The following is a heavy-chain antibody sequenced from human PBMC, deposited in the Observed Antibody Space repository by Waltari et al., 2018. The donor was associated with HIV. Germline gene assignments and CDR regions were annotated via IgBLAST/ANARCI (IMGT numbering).Heavy chain of an antibody. J-gene: IGHJ6*02. V-gene: IGHV1-18*01. CDR2: NSGYNGNT. Sequence: VQLVQSGAEMRKPGASVKVSCRASGYTFSAYTISWVRQAPGQGLEWMGWNSGYNGNTNYAQKFQGRVNMTTDTSTSTAHMELRSLRSDDTAVYYCARGVSIVRGVMIRGHMDVWGQGTMVTVSS. CDR1: GYTFSAYT. D-gene: IGHD3-10*01. CDR3: ARGVSIVRGVMIRGHMDV.